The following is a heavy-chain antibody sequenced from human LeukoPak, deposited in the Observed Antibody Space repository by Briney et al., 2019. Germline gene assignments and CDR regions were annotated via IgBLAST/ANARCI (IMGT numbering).Heavy chain of an antibody. D-gene: IGHD3-22*01. Sequence: PGGSLRLSCAASGFTFSSYAMHWVRQAPGKGLEWVAAISYDGSNKYYADSVKGRFTISRDNSKNTLYLQMNSLRAEDTAVYYCARGGTYYYDSSGYFAAFDIWGQGTMVTVSS. V-gene: IGHV3-30-3*01. CDR1: GFTFSSYA. J-gene: IGHJ3*02. CDR2: ISYDGSNK. CDR3: ARGGTYYYDSSGYFAAFDI.